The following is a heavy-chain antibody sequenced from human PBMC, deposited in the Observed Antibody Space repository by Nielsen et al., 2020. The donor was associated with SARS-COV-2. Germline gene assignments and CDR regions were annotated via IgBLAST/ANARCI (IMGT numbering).Heavy chain of an antibody. CDR2: VYYSGRT. V-gene: IGHV4-30-4*08. Sequence: SETLSLTCTVSGGSFSSNDYYWSWIRQPPGKGLEWIGYVYYSGRTYYNPSLKSRVTISVDPSEKQSSLKMTSVTGAGTAVYYCAGLGTYSDAFEIWGQGTMVTVSS. CDR3: AGLGTYSDAFEI. J-gene: IGHJ3*02. D-gene: IGHD1-26*01. CDR1: GGSFSSNDYY.